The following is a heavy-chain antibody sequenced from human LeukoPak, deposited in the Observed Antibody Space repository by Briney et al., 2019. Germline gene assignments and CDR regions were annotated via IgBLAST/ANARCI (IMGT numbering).Heavy chain of an antibody. V-gene: IGHV1-69*05. D-gene: IGHD1-26*01. J-gene: IGHJ4*02. CDR1: GGTFSSYA. CDR2: IIPIFGTA. Sequence: SVKVSCKASGGTFSSYAISCVRQAPGQGLEWMGRIIPIFGTANYAQKFQGGVTITTDESTSTAYMELSSLRSEDTAVYYCARDRIVGATVPFDYWGQGTLVTVSS. CDR3: ARDRIVGATVPFDY.